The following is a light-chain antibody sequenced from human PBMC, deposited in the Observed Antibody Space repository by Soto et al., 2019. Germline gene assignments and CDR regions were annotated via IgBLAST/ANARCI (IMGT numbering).Light chain of an antibody. CDR2: EAN. V-gene: IGLV2-23*01. Sequence: QSALTQPASVSGSPGQSITISCTGTSSDVGSYNLVSWYQQHPGKAPKLMIYEANKRPSGVSNRFSGSKSGNTASLTISGLQPEDEAEDHCSSYAGYSTAVVFGGGTQLTVL. CDR3: SSYAGYSTAVV. J-gene: IGLJ2*01. CDR1: SSDVGSYNL.